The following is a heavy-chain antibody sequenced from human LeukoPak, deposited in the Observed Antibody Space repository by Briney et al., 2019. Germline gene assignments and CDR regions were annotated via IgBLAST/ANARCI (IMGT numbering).Heavy chain of an antibody. D-gene: IGHD1-7*01. CDR2: FDPEDGET. Sequence: ASVKVSCKVSGYTLTELSMHWVRQAPGKGLEWMGGFDPEDGETIYAQKFQGRVTMTEDTSTDTAYMELSSLRSEDTAVYYCATDFPPELRGTVGFDPWGQGTLVTVSS. CDR1: GYTLTELS. V-gene: IGHV1-24*01. CDR3: ATDFPPELRGTVGFDP. J-gene: IGHJ5*02.